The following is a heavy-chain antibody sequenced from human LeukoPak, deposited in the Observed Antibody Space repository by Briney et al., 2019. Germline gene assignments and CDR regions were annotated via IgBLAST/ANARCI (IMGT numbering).Heavy chain of an antibody. V-gene: IGHV4-39*01. CDR2: IYYSGST. Sequence: SETLSLTCTVSGGSISSSSYYWGWVRQPPGKGLEWIGSIYYSGSTYYNPSLKSRVTISVDTSKNQFSLKLSSVTAADTAVYYCARSVGTSNLYYYYGMDVWGQGTTVTVSS. CDR1: GGSISSSSYY. CDR3: ARSVGTSNLYYYYGMDV. J-gene: IGHJ6*02. D-gene: IGHD1-1*01.